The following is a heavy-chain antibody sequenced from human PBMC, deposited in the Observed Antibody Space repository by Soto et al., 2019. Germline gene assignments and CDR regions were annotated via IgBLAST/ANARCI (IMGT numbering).Heavy chain of an antibody. J-gene: IGHJ5*02. Sequence: SETLSLTCTVSGGSISSYYWSWIRQPPGKGLEWIGYIYYSGSTNYNPSLKSRVTISVDTSKNQFSLKLSSVTAADTAVYYCAREPPVSAVAGIPWGQGTLVTVSS. CDR3: AREPPVSAVAGIP. V-gene: IGHV4-59*01. CDR1: GGSISSYY. D-gene: IGHD6-19*01. CDR2: IYYSGST.